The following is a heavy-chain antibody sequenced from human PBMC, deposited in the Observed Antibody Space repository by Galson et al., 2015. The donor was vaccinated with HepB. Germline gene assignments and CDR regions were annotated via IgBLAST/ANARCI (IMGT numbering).Heavy chain of an antibody. J-gene: IGHJ4*02. D-gene: IGHD3-22*01. CDR1: GYTFTSYG. Sequence: AEVKKPGASVKVSCKASGYTFTSYGISWVRQAPGQGLEWMGWISAYNGNTNYAQILQGRVTMTTDTSTSTAYMELRSLRSDDTAVYYCARDWGYYESSGYDYWGQGTLVTVSS. CDR3: ARDWGYYESSGYDY. V-gene: IGHV1-18*04. CDR2: ISAYNGNT.